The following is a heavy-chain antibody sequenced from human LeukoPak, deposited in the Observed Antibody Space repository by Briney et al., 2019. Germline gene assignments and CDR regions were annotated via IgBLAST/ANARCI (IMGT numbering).Heavy chain of an antibody. CDR2: ISAYNGNT. CDR3: ARYYDSSGYYYGGYYFDY. V-gene: IGHV1-18*01. CDR1: GYTFTSYG. Sequence: VASVKVSCKASGYTFTSYGISWVRQAPGQGLEWMGWISAYNGNTNYAQKLQGRVTMTTDTSTSTAYMELRSLRSDDTAVYYCARYYDSSGYYYGGYYFDYWGQGTLVTVSS. J-gene: IGHJ4*02. D-gene: IGHD3-22*01.